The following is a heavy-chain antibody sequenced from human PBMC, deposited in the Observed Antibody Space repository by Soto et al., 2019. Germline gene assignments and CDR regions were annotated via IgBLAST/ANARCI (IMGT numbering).Heavy chain of an antibody. CDR1: GFTFDYYW. J-gene: IGHJ3*01. CDR2: VHSGGTTT. V-gene: IGHV3-74*01. CDR3: ARGDRGGFDL. D-gene: IGHD3-10*01. Sequence: EVQLVESGGGLVQPGESLRLSCAGSGFTFDYYWMHWVRQAPGKGLVWVSRVHSGGTTTTYADSVKGRFTISRDNARNTVSLQMSSLRAEDTAIYYCARGDRGGFDLWGHGTMVTVSS.